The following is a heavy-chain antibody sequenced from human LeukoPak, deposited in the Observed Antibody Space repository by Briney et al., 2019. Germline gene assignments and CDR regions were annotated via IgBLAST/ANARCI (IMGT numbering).Heavy chain of an antibody. CDR3: ARPKYCSSTSCFDFDY. J-gene: IGHJ4*02. D-gene: IGHD2-2*01. CDR1: GFTFSSYA. Sequence: PAGSLRLSCAASGFTFSSYAMHWVRQAPGKGPEYVSAINRKGGSTYYANSVKDRFIISRDSSKNALSLQMDNQRAGDMVGYYLARPKYCSSTSCFDFDYWGQGTLVTVSS. V-gene: IGHV3-64*01. CDR2: INRKGGST.